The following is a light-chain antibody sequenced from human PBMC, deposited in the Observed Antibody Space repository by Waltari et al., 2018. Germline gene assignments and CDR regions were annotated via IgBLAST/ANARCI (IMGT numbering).Light chain of an antibody. J-gene: IGKJ4*01. V-gene: IGKV1-9*01. CDR1: KGISSY. CDR3: QQLNSYPPSLT. Sequence: IKLTQSPSFLSASVGDRVPITCRASKGISSYLAWYQQKPGKAPKLLIYAASTLQSGVPSRFSGSGSGTEFTLTISSLQPEDFATYYCQQLNSYPPSLTFGGGTKVEIK. CDR2: AAS.